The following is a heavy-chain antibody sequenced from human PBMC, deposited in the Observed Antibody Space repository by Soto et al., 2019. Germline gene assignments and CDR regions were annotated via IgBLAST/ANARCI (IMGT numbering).Heavy chain of an antibody. CDR3: ARSNYDYVWGSYRHDY. V-gene: IGHV4-59*08. CDR1: GGSISSYY. D-gene: IGHD3-16*02. CDR2: IYYSGST. Sequence: SETLSLTCTVSGGSISSYYWSWIRQPPGKGLEWIGYIYYSGSTNYNPSLKSRVTISVDTSKNQFSLKLSSVTAADTAVYYCARSNYDYVWGSYRHDYWGQGTLVTVSS. J-gene: IGHJ4*02.